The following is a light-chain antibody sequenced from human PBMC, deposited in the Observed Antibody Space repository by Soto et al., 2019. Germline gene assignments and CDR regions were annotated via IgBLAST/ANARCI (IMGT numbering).Light chain of an antibody. J-gene: IGKJ5*01. CDR3: QQYGSSPPIT. CDR1: QSVSSSY. CDR2: GAS. Sequence: ESVLTPSPGTLSLSPGERATLSCRASQSVSSSYLAWYQQKPGQAPRLLIYGASSRATGIPDRFSGSGSGTDFTLIISRLEPEEFAVYYCQQYGSSPPITFGQGTRLEIK. V-gene: IGKV3-20*01.